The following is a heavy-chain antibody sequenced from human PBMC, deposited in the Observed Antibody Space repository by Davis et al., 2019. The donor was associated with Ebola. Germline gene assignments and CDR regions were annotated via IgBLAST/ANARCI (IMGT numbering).Heavy chain of an antibody. CDR1: GFTFDDYA. D-gene: IGHD3-10*01. CDR3: AKDMGSGSYYQYYYYYYGMDV. V-gene: IGHV3-9*01. J-gene: IGHJ6*02. Sequence: GGSLRLSCAASGFTFDDYAMHWVRQAPGKGLEWVSGISWNSGSIGYADSVKGRFTISRDNAKNSLYLQMNSLRAEDTALYYCAKDMGSGSYYQYYYYYYGMDVWGQGTTATVSS. CDR2: ISWNSGSI.